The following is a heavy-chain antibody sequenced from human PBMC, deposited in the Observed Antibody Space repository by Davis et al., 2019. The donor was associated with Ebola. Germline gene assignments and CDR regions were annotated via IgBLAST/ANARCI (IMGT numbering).Heavy chain of an antibody. CDR2: ISGNGGST. J-gene: IGHJ4*02. Sequence: GRSLRLPGAASEFTFISDAMRWIPQPPGKGLEYVSAISGNGGSTYYANSVKGRFTISRDNSKNTLYLQMGSLRTEDMAVYYCARGANYYDSNGPPGYWGQGTLVTVSS. CDR3: ARGANYYDSNGPPGY. D-gene: IGHD3-22*01. CDR1: EFTFISDA. V-gene: IGHV3-64*01.